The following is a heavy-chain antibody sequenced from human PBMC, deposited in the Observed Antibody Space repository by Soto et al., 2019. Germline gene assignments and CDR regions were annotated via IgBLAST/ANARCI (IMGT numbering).Heavy chain of an antibody. CDR3: ATLSPGPATYADAFDI. J-gene: IGHJ3*02. CDR2: ISADDGNT. V-gene: IGHV1-18*01. Sequence: ASVKVSCKASGYAFTSYGISWVRQAPGQGLEWMGCISADDGNTNYAQKFQGRVTMTEDTSTDTAYMELSSLRSEDTAVYYCATLSPGPATYADAFDIWGQGTMVTVSS. CDR1: GYAFTSYG. D-gene: IGHD2-2*01.